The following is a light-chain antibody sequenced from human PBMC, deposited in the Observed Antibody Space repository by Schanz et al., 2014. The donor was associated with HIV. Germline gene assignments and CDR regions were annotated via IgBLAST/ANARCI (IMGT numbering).Light chain of an antibody. V-gene: IGKV1-5*03. CDR2: KAS. CDR1: QSISSW. Sequence: DIQMTQSPSTLSASVGDRVTITCRASQSISSWLAWYQQKPGKAPKLVIYKASSLESGVPSRFSGSGSGTEFTLTISSLQPDDFATYYCQQCVTYPYTFGQGTKLDIK. CDR3: QQCVTYPYT. J-gene: IGKJ2*01.